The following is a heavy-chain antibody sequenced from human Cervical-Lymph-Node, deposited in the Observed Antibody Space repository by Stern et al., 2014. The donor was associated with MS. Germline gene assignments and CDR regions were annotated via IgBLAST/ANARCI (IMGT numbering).Heavy chain of an antibody. D-gene: IGHD4-17*01. J-gene: IGHJ3*01. Sequence: QVQLVESGAEVKKPGASVKISCKASGDTFTNYHIHWVRQAPGQGLEWMGIINPSGDGTNYAQRLKGRITMTRDTSTCTVYMELSSLRSEDTAIYFCARPRETMPTVARGYEAFDVWGQGTMVTVSS. CDR3: ARPRETMPTVARGYEAFDV. CDR2: INPSGDGT. CDR1: GDTFTNYH. V-gene: IGHV1-46*04.